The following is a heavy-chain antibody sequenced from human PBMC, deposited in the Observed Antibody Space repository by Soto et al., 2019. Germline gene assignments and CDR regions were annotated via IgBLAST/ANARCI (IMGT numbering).Heavy chain of an antibody. CDR3: TNSNWFDP. D-gene: IGHD3-10*01. CDR1: GGSISSSTYF. V-gene: IGHV4-39*01. Sequence: SETLSLTCTVSGGSISSSTYFWGWIRQPPGKGLEWIGNIYYSGSTYYNPSLKSRVSISVDTSKDQFSLKLTSVTAADTAVYYCTNSNWFDPWGQGNLVTVSS. CDR2: IYYSGST. J-gene: IGHJ5*02.